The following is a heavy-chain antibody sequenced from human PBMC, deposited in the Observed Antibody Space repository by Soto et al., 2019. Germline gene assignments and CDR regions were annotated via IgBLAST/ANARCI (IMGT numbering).Heavy chain of an antibody. CDR1: GFTFSSYG. CDR3: ARGGLNDSSGSDTDAFDI. J-gene: IGHJ3*02. CDR2: IWYDGSNK. D-gene: IGHD6-19*01. Sequence: QVQLVESGGGVVQPGRSLRLSCAASGFTFSSYGMHWVRQAPGKGLEWEAVIWYDGSNKYYADSVKGRFTISRDNSKNTLYLQMNSLRAEDTAVYSCARGGLNDSSGSDTDAFDIWGQGTMVTVSS. V-gene: IGHV3-33*01.